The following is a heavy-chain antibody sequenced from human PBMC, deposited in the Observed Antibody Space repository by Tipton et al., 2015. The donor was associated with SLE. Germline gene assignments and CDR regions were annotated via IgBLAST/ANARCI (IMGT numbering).Heavy chain of an antibody. V-gene: IGHV4-4*01. CDR3: ARRFFDGSGSI. J-gene: IGHJ4*02. D-gene: IGHD3-22*01. CDR1: GGSINSNNW. Sequence: TLSLTCVVSGGSINSNNWWSWVRQSPGKGLEWIGEIYHSGSTNYNPSLKSRLNISVAKSKNQFSLKLTSVTAADTAVYFCARRFFDGSGSIWGQGTLVTVSS. CDR2: IYHSGST.